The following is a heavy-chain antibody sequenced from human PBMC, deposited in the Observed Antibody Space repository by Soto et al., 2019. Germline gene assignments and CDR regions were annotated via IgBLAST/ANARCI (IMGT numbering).Heavy chain of an antibody. Sequence: GESLKISCQCSGYTFSNFWIAWVRQLPGKGLEWMGIIYPGDYETRYSPSFHGKVTISADRSIGTAYPQWSSLEASDSAFYFCARSPRSSPYFDYWGQGALVTVS. V-gene: IGHV5-51*01. CDR1: GYTFSNFW. D-gene: IGHD6-13*01. J-gene: IGHJ4*02. CDR3: ARSPRSSPYFDY. CDR2: IYPGDYET.